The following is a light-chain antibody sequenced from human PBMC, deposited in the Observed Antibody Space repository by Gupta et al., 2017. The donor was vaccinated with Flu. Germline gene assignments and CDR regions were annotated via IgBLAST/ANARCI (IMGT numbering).Light chain of an antibody. J-gene: IGKJ4*01. CDR2: DAS. CDR3: QQYNLWL. Sequence: EIVMTQSPATLSVSPGERATLSCRASQSIGYNLAWYQQNPGQAPRLLIYDASTRAKGVSARFSGSGAGTEFTLTISSRQSEDFESYDCQQYNLWLFGGGTKVEI. V-gene: IGKV3-15*01. CDR1: QSIGYN.